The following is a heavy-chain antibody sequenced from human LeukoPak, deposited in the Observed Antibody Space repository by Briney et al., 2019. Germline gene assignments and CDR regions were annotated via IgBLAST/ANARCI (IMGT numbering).Heavy chain of an antibody. V-gene: IGHV4-39*01. CDR3: ARRIYGSGIR. CDR2: IYYSGST. D-gene: IGHD3-10*01. CDR1: GGSISSISSNNYH. Sequence: SETLSLTCIVSGGSISSISSNNYHWGWIRQPPGKGLEWIGSIYYSGSTYYNPSLKSRVTISVDTSKNQFSLKLSSVTAADTAVYYCARRIYGSGIRWGQGTLVTVSS. J-gene: IGHJ4*02.